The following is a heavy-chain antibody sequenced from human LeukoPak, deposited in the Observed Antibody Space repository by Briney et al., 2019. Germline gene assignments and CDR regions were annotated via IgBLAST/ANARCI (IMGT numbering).Heavy chain of an antibody. CDR1: GSTFSTTW. V-gene: IGHV3-23*01. Sequence: PGGSLRLSCASSGSTFSTTWMHWVRQPPGKGLEWVSTISSSGRSTYYEDSVKGRFAISRDNSKNTLFLQVNSLRAEDTAVYYCARDPGAWRYFDYWGQGILVTVSS. CDR2: ISSSGRST. CDR3: ARDPGAWRYFDY. J-gene: IGHJ4*02. D-gene: IGHD3-16*02.